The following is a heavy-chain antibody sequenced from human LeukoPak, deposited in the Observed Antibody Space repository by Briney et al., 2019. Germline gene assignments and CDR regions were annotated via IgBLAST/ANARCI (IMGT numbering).Heavy chain of an antibody. J-gene: IGHJ5*02. CDR2: IFYSGNT. D-gene: IGHD6-6*01. V-gene: IGHV4-59*01. CDR1: GGSISFYY. Sequence: PSETLSLTCTVSGGSISFYYWTWIRQPPGKGLEWIGYIFYSGNTNYNPSLKSRLTMSVDTSKNQFSLKLNSVTAADTAVYYCARVVTDSSSSSSWFDPWGQGILVTVSS. CDR3: ARVVTDSSSSSSWFDP.